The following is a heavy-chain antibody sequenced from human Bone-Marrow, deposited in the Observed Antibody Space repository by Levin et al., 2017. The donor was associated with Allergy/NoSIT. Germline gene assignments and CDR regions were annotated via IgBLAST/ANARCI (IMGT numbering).Heavy chain of an antibody. CDR3: AKSGPAMGWLFEAG. CDR1: GFTFSKYA. J-gene: IGHJ4*02. Sequence: GESLKISCAASGFTFSKYAMTWVRQAPGKGLEWVSGISGSGGSIYHADSVKGRFTISRDNSKNTLYLQMDNLRGEDTAIYYCAKSGPAMGWLFEAGWGQGTLVTVSS. CDR2: ISGSGGSI. V-gene: IGHV3-23*01. D-gene: IGHD3-22*01.